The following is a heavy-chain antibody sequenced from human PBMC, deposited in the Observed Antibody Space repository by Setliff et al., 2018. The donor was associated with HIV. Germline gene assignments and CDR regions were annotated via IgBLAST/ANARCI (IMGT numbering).Heavy chain of an antibody. CDR1: GGSISSCGYY. V-gene: IGHV4-31*03. CDR3: VRERRRSPLSYGLDV. CDR2: IYYNGRT. J-gene: IGHJ6*02. Sequence: SETLSLPRPGPGGSISSCGYYWNWIRQYPVKGLEWIGHIYYNGRTLFNPALGTRLNMSVDTSGNQFSPHLNSVTAADTAVYYCVRERRRSPLSYGLDVWGQGTTVTVSS.